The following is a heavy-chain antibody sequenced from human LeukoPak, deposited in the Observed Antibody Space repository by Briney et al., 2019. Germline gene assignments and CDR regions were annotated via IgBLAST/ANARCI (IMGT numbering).Heavy chain of an antibody. Sequence: KSSETLSLTCAVSGGSISSNSYYWGWIRQPPGKGLEWIGSIYYSGSTYYNPSLKSRVTISVDTSKNQFSLKLSSVTAADTAVYYCARVSGVRFLEWLPYYFDYWGQGTLVTVSS. CDR1: GGSISSNSYY. CDR3: ARVSGVRFLEWLPYYFDY. D-gene: IGHD3-3*01. J-gene: IGHJ4*02. V-gene: IGHV4-39*07. CDR2: IYYSGST.